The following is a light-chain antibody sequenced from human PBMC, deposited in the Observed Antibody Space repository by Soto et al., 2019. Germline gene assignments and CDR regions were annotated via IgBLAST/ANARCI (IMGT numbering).Light chain of an antibody. Sequence: QLVLTQSPPASASLGASVKLTCTLSSGHSNYAIAWHQQQSEKGPRYLMKLNSDGSHSKGDGIPDRFSGSSSGAERYLTISCLQSEDEADYYCQTWGSGIVVFGGGTKLTVL. V-gene: IGLV4-69*01. J-gene: IGLJ2*01. CDR3: QTWGSGIVV. CDR1: SGHSNYA. CDR2: LNSDGSH.